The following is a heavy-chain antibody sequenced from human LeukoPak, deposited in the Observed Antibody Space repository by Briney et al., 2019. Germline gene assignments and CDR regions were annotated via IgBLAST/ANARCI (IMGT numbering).Heavy chain of an antibody. CDR1: GFTFSSYA. J-gene: IGHJ4*02. CDR2: ISYDGSNK. V-gene: IGHV3-30-3*01. Sequence: PGRSLRLSCAASGFTFSSYAMHWVRQAPGKGLEWVAVISYDGSNKYYADSVKGRFTISRDNSKNTLYLQMNSLRAEDTAVYYCASSGYSYGYFDYWGQGTLVTVFS. D-gene: IGHD5-18*01. CDR3: ASSGYSYGYFDY.